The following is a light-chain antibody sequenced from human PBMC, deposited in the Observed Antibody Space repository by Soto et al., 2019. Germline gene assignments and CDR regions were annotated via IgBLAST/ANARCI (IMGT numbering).Light chain of an antibody. V-gene: IGKV1-39*01. J-gene: IGKJ2*01. CDR2: AAS. CDR3: QQSYSSPQMYT. CDR1: QSISNS. Sequence: DIQMTQSPSSLSASVGDRVTITCRASQSISNSLNWYQQKPGKAPDLLIYAASNLQSGVPSRFTGSGSGTDFTLTISSLQHEDFTTYYCQQSYSSPQMYTFGQGTKLEIK.